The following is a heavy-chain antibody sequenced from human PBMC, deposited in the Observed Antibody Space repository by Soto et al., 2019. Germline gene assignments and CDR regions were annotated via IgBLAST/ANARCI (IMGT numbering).Heavy chain of an antibody. J-gene: IGHJ6*02. V-gene: IGHV1-69*01. D-gene: IGHD3-10*01. Sequence: QVQVVQSGVEVRRPGSSVKVSCKASGDTFKNCVISWVRQAPGQGLEWMGGIIPLFGTTDFAQRFQGRLTITTDESPTTAYMELSRLRSEDTATYYCAAELRFGKLSVVWGQGTTVIVSS. CDR3: AAELRFGKLSVV. CDR1: GDTFKNCV. CDR2: IIPLFGTT.